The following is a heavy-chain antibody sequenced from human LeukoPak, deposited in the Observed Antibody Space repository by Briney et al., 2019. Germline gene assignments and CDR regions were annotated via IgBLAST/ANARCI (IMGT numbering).Heavy chain of an antibody. CDR3: ARDIHYDFWSGYPAFDY. CDR2: ISSSSSTI. V-gene: IGHV3-48*01. CDR1: GFTFNSYS. D-gene: IGHD3-3*01. Sequence: GGSLRLSCAASGFTFNSYSMNWVRQAPGKRLEWVSYISSSSSTIYYADSVKGRFTISRDNAKNSLYLQMNSLRAEDTAVYYCARDIHYDFWSGYPAFDYWGQGTLVTVSS. J-gene: IGHJ4*02.